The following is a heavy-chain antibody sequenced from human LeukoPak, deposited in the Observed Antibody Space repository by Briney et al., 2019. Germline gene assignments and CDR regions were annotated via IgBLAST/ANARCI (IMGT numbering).Heavy chain of an antibody. CDR1: GGSISSYY. J-gene: IGHJ3*02. V-gene: IGHV4-59*01. CDR2: IYYSGST. Sequence: SETLSLTCTVSGGSISSYYWSWIRQPPGKGLEWIGYIYYSGSTNYNPSLKSRVTISVDTSKNQFSLKLSSVTAADTAVYYCARSLGRSSGWPRAFDIWGQGTMVTVSS. CDR3: ARSLGRSSGWPRAFDI. D-gene: IGHD6-19*01.